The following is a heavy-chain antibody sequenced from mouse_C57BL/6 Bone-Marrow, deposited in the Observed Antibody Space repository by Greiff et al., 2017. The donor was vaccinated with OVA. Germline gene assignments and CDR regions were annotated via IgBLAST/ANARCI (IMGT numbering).Heavy chain of an antibody. CDR3: ARPHYGNGFDY. V-gene: IGHV1-82*01. Sequence: VQLQQSGPELVKPGASVKISCKASGYAFSSSWMNWVKQRPGKGLEWIGRIYPGDGDTNYNGKFKGKATLTADKSSSTAYMQLSSLTSEDYAVYFCARPHYGNGFDYWGQGTTLTVSS. CDR1: GYAFSSSW. J-gene: IGHJ2*01. CDR2: IYPGDGDT. D-gene: IGHD2-1*01.